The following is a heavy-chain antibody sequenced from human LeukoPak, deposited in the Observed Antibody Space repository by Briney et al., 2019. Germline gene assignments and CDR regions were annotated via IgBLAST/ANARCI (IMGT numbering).Heavy chain of an antibody. D-gene: IGHD7-27*01. J-gene: IGHJ4*01. CDR3: ASRKLGNDY. V-gene: IGHV4-34*01. CDR1: GGSFSGYY. Sequence: SETLSLTCGVYGGSFSGYYWSWIRQPPGKGLEWIGEINHSGSTNYNPSLKSRVTISVDTSKNQFSLKLSSVTAADTAVYYCASRKLGNDYWGQGTLVTVSS. CDR2: INHSGST.